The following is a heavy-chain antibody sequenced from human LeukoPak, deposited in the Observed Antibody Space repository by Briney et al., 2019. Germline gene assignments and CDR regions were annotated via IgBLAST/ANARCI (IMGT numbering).Heavy chain of an antibody. V-gene: IGHV4-4*07. CDR1: GGSISSYY. CDR2: IYTSGST. Sequence: SETLSLTCTVSGGSISSYYWSWIRQPAGKGLEWIGRIYTSGSTNYNPSLKGRVTMSVDTSKNQFSLKLSSVTAADTAVYYCARDDDYYGSGSPTDWGQGTLVTVSS. D-gene: IGHD3-10*01. J-gene: IGHJ4*02. CDR3: ARDDDYYGSGSPTD.